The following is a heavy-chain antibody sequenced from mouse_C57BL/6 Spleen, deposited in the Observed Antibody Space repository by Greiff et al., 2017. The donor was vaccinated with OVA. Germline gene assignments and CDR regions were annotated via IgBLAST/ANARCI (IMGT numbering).Heavy chain of an antibody. V-gene: IGHV1-26*01. Sequence: VQLQQSGPELVKPGASVKISCKASGYTFPDYYMNWVKQSHGKSLEWIGDINPNNGGTSYNQKFKGKATLTVYKSSSTAYMGLRSLTSEDSAVYYCARAPYYYGSSYWYFDVWGTGTTVTVSS. CDR3: ARAPYYYGSSYWYFDV. CDR1: GYTFPDYY. D-gene: IGHD1-1*01. J-gene: IGHJ1*03. CDR2: INPNNGGT.